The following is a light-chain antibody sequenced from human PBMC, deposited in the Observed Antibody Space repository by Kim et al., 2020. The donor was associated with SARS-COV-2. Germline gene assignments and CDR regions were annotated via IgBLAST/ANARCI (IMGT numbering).Light chain of an antibody. CDR3: QQRWRWPLT. Sequence: SLAPEERATLSCRASQSVNTDLAWYQHKYGQAPRLLNYDTSNRAPAIPARFSGSGSGTDFTLTIDTLEPEDVEVYYCQQRWRWPLTFGGGTRLEI. J-gene: IGKJ4*01. CDR2: DTS. V-gene: IGKV3-11*01. CDR1: QSVNTD.